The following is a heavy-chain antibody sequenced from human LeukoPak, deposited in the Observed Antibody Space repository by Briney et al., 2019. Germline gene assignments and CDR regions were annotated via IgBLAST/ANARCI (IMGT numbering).Heavy chain of an antibody. J-gene: IGHJ4*02. V-gene: IGHV1-8*01. CDR2: MNPNTGRT. CDR1: RYTFSSYD. CDR3: ARSSQTPDYYSSGGYYYLGY. D-gene: IGHD3-22*01. Sequence: ASVTVSCKASRYTFSSYDINWVREAAGQGLEWMRWMNPNTGRTGFAQKFQGRLTMTRDTSISTAYMELSSLRSEDTAVYYCARSSQTPDYYSSGGYYYLGYWGQGTPVTVSS.